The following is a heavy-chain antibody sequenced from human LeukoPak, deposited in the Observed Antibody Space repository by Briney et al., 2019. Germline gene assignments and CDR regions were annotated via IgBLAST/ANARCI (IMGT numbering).Heavy chain of an antibody. CDR3: ARAFSDRYCSGGSCYYYYYGMDV. D-gene: IGHD2-15*01. CDR2: IWYNGSNK. V-gene: IGHV3-33*08. CDR1: GFTFSSYG. J-gene: IGHJ6*02. Sequence: GRSLRLSCAASGFTFSSYGMHWVRQAPGEGLEWVAVIWYNGSNKYYADSVKGRFTISRDNSKNTLYLQMNSLRAEDTAVYYCARAFSDRYCSGGSCYYYYYGMDVWGQGTTATVSS.